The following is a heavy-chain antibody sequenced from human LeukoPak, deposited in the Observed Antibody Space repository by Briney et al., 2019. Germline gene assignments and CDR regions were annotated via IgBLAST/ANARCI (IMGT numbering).Heavy chain of an antibody. V-gene: IGHV3-48*03. Sequence: GGSLRLSCAASGFTFSSYEMNWVRQAPGKGLEWVSYISSSGSTIYYADSVKGRFTISRDNAKNSLYLQMNSLRADDTAIYYCARDPGSSSFDYWGQGSLVTVSS. CDR1: GFTFSSYE. CDR2: ISSSGSTI. J-gene: IGHJ4*02. D-gene: IGHD6-13*01. CDR3: ARDPGSSSFDY.